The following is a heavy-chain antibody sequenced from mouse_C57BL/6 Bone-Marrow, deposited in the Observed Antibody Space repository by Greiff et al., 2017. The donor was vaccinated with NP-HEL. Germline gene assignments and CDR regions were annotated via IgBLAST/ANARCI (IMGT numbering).Heavy chain of an antibody. CDR3: ARDLGYGSSKFAY. CDR1: GFTFSSYA. J-gene: IGHJ3*01. V-gene: IGHV5-4*01. D-gene: IGHD1-1*01. Sequence: EVQGVESGGGLVKPGGSLKLSCAASGFTFSSYAMSWVRQTPEKRLEWVATISDGGSYTYYPDNVKGRFTISRDNAKNNLYLQMSHLKSEDTAMYYCARDLGYGSSKFAYWGQGTLVTVSA. CDR2: ISDGGSYT.